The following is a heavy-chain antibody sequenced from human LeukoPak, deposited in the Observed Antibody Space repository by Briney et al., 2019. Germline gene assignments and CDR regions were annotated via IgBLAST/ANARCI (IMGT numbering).Heavy chain of an antibody. CDR3: ARHSRLRPHPIDY. Sequence: SETLSLTYTVSGGSISSSSYNWGWIRQPPGKGLEWIGSIFYSGSTYYSPSLKSRVTISVDTSKNQFSLKLSSVTAADTAVYYCARHSRLRPHPIDYWGQGTLVTVSS. J-gene: IGHJ4*02. CDR2: IFYSGST. CDR1: GGSISSSSYN. V-gene: IGHV4-39*01.